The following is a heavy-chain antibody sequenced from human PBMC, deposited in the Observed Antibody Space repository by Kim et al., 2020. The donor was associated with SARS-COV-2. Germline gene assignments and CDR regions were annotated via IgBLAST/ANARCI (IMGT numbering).Heavy chain of an antibody. J-gene: IGHJ2*01. CDR3: ARRRLFKGNSLWYFDL. Sequence: PSFQGQVTISADKSISTAYLQWSSLKASDTAMYYCARRRLFKGNSLWYFDLWGRGTLVTVSS. D-gene: IGHD4-4*01. V-gene: IGHV5-51*01.